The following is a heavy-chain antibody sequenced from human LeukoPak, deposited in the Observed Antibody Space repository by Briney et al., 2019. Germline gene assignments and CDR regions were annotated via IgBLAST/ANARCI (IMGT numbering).Heavy chain of an antibody. J-gene: IGHJ5*02. Sequence: EASVKVSCKASGGTFSSYDISWVRQAPGQGLEWMGGIMPMFGKANYAQKFQGRVTTTADKATSTAYMELSRLRSDDTAVYYCARGVVPAAIFMWWFDPWGQGTLVTVSS. CDR1: GGTFSSYD. CDR2: IMPMFGKA. CDR3: ARGVVPAAIFMWWFDP. D-gene: IGHD2-2*01. V-gene: IGHV1-69*06.